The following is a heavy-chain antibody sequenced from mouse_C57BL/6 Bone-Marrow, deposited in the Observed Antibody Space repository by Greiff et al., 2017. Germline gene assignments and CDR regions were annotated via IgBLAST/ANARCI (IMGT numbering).Heavy chain of an antibody. CDR3: ARTEGLELDFDY. J-gene: IGHJ2*01. V-gene: IGHV1-50*01. CDR2: IDPSDSYT. CDR1: GYTFTSYW. Sequence: VQLQQPGAELVKPGASVKLSCKASGYTFTSYWMKWVKQRPGQGLEWIGKIDPSDSYTNYNQKFKGKATLTVDTSSSTYYMQLSSLTSEDSAVYYCARTEGLELDFDYWGQGTTLTVSS. D-gene: IGHD2-4*01.